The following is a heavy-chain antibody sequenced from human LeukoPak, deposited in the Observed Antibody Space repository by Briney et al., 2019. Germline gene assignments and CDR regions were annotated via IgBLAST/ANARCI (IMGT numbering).Heavy chain of an antibody. J-gene: IGHJ4*02. CDR2: MNPNSGDT. Sequence: ASVKVSCKASGYTFTSYEINWVRQATGQGLEWMGWMNPNSGDTAHAQKFQDRVTMTRSTSISTAYMELSSLRSEDTAVYYCARGLGSYDSSELTWPMISFWGQGTLVTVSS. CDR3: ARGLGSYDSSELTWPMISF. V-gene: IGHV1-8*01. CDR1: GYTFTSYE. D-gene: IGHD3-22*01.